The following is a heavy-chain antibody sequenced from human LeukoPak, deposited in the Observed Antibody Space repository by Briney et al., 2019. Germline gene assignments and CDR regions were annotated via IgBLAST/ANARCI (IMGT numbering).Heavy chain of an antibody. J-gene: IGHJ3*01. V-gene: IGHV4-34*01. CDR1: GGSFSAYY. CDR2: INHSGST. D-gene: IGHD6-19*01. Sequence: SETLSLTCAVYGGSFSAYYWSWIRQPPGKGPEWIGEINHSGSTNYNPSLKSRVTTLLDMSKNQFSLKLTSVTAADTAVYYCARSRDNNGFVDAFDLWGQGTMVTVSS. CDR3: ARSRDNNGFVDAFDL.